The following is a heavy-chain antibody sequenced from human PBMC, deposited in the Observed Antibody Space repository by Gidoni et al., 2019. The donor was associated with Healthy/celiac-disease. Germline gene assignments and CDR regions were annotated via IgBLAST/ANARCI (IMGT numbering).Heavy chain of an antibody. CDR3: ARDFVVAGMDV. J-gene: IGHJ6*02. Sequence: QVQLQQGGAGLLKPSETLSLTCAVYGGSFSGYYWSWIRQPPGKGLEWIGEINHSGSTNYNPSLKSRVTISVDTSKNQFSLKLSSVTAADTAVYYCARDFVVAGMDVWGQGTTVTVSS. CDR1: GGSFSGYY. D-gene: IGHD3-9*01. V-gene: IGHV4-34*01. CDR2: INHSGST.